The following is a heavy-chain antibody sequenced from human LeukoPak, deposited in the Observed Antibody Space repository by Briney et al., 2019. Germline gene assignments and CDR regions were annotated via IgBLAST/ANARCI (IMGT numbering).Heavy chain of an antibody. CDR1: GGSISSYY. Sequence: PSETLSLTCTVSGGSISSYYWSWIGQPPGKGLEWIGYISYSGSTSYNPSLKSRVTITLDTSKNQFSLKLSSVTAADTAVYYCAREGYDSNIYYKADYWGQGTLVTVSS. CDR2: ISYSGST. CDR3: AREGYDSNIYYKADY. J-gene: IGHJ4*02. V-gene: IGHV4-59*01. D-gene: IGHD3-22*01.